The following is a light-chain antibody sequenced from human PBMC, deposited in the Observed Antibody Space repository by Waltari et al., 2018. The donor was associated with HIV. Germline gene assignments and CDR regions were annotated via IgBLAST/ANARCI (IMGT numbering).Light chain of an antibody. CDR3: QYYKT. J-gene: IGKJ5*01. V-gene: IGKV1-5*03. CDR1: QTISNW. CDR2: KAS. Sequence: DIQMTQSPFTLSASVGDRVTITCRASQTISNWLAWYQQKPGEAPQLLIYKASTLESGVPSRFSGSGSGTEFTLTISSLQPDDFATYYCQYYKTFGQGTRLEIK.